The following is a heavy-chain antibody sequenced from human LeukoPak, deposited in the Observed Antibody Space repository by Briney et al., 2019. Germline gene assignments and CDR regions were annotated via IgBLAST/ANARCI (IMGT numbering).Heavy chain of an antibody. Sequence: PGGSLRLSCAASGFTFSSFGMHWVRQAPGKGLEWVAFRRYDGRNKYYADSVKGRFTISRDNSKNTLYLQMNSLRAEDTAVYYCAKSGLNRFDYWGQGTLVTVSS. V-gene: IGHV3-30*02. CDR1: GFTFSSFG. CDR2: RRYDGRNK. CDR3: AKSGLNRFDY. D-gene: IGHD2-15*01. J-gene: IGHJ4*02.